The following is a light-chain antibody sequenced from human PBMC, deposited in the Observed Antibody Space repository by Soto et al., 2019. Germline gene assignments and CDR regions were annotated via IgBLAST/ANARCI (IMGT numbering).Light chain of an antibody. Sequence: QSALTQPASVSGSPGQSITISCTGTSSDVGGYNYVSWYQQHPGQAPKLMIYDVSNRPSGVSNRFSGSQSGNTASLTISGLPAEDEADYDCSSYTSSSTLEVFGTGTKGTVL. CDR3: SSYTSSSTLEV. V-gene: IGLV2-14*01. CDR2: DVS. CDR1: SSDVGGYNY. J-gene: IGLJ1*01.